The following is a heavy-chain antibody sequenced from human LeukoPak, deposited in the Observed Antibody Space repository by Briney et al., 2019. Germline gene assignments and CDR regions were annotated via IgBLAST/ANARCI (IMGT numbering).Heavy chain of an antibody. D-gene: IGHD2-2*01. CDR3: ARTGVVPAAYNWFDP. Sequence: ASVKVSCKASGYTFTSYYMHWVRQAPGQGLEWMGWINPNSGGTNYAQKFQGRVTMTRDTSISTAYMELSRQRSDDTAVYYCARTGVVPAAYNWFDPWGQGTLVTVSS. J-gene: IGHJ5*02. V-gene: IGHV1-2*02. CDR1: GYTFTSYY. CDR2: INPNSGGT.